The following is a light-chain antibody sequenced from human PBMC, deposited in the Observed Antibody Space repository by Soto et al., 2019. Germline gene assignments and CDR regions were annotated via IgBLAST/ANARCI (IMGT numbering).Light chain of an antibody. CDR1: SSDIGAYNY. Sequence: QSVLTQPASVSGSPGQSITISCTGTSSDIGAYNYVSWYQQHPDKAPKLIIYEVSNRPSGVSSRFSGSTSGNTASLTISGLQAEDEADYYCSSYTSSSTYVFGTGTKVTVL. V-gene: IGLV2-14*01. J-gene: IGLJ1*01. CDR2: EVS. CDR3: SSYTSSSTYV.